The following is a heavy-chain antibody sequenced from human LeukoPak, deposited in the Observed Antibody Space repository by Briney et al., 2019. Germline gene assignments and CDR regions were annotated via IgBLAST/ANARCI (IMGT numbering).Heavy chain of an antibody. Sequence: SETLSLTCNVSGASINDDYWSRIRQPPGKGLQWVGYVYYRGSTNYNPSLESRLTISVDASKNQFSLKLRSVTTADSAIYYCGHTYRGLFDYRGQGILVIVSS. V-gene: IGHV4-59*01. CDR2: VYYRGST. CDR1: GASINDDY. CDR3: GHTYRGLFDY. D-gene: IGHD3-16*02. J-gene: IGHJ4*02.